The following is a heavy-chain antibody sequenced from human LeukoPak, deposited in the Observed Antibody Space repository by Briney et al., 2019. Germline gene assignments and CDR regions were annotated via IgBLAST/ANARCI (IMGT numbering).Heavy chain of an antibody. Sequence: KSSETLSLTCTVSGGSISSGSYYWSWIRQPAGKGLEWIGRIYTSGSTNYNPSLKSRVTISVDTSKNQFSLKLSSVTAADTAVYYCARDQLFFGVGDAFEIWGQGTMVTVSS. CDR2: IYTSGST. V-gene: IGHV4-61*02. CDR1: GGSISSGSYY. J-gene: IGHJ3*02. D-gene: IGHD2-2*01. CDR3: ARDQLFFGVGDAFEI.